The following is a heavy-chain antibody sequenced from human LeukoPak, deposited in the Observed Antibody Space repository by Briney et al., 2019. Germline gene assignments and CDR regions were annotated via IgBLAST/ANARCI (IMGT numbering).Heavy chain of an antibody. CDR2: VYYTGGT. Sequence: PSETLSLTCSVSGDSITSTSYYWGWIRQPPEKGLEWIGSVYYTGGTYYSPSLKSRVTISVDTSKNPFSLKLSYVTAADTAVYDCAGHAGPRITLLEVFYFDNGGQGTLLTVSS. J-gene: IGHJ4*02. V-gene: IGHV4-39*01. CDR3: AGHAGPRITLLEVFYFDN. D-gene: IGHD1-14*01. CDR1: GDSITSTSYY.